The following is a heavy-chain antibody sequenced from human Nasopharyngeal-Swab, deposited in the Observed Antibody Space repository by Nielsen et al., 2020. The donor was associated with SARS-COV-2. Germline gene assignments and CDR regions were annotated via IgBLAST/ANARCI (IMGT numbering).Heavy chain of an antibody. CDR3: ARGLHYYDSSGYYYYFDY. Sequence: GGSLRLSCAASGFTFSSYDMHWVRQATGKGLDWVSAIGTAGDTYYPGSVKGRFTISRENAKNSLYLQMNSLRAGDTAVYYCARGLHYYDSSGYYYYFDYWGQGTLVTVSS. V-gene: IGHV3-13*01. D-gene: IGHD3-22*01. J-gene: IGHJ4*02. CDR1: GFTFSSYD. CDR2: IGTAGDT.